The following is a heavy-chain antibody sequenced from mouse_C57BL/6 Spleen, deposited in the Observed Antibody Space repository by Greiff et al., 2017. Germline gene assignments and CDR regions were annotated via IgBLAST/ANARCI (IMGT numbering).Heavy chain of an antibody. Sequence: QVQLKESGPELVKPGASVKISCKASGYAFSSSWMNWVKQRPGKGLEWIGRIYPGDGDTNYNGKFKGKATLTADKSSSTAYMQLSSLTSEDSAVYFCARNWDVDYWGQGTTLTVSS. D-gene: IGHD4-1*01. CDR1: GYAFSSSW. J-gene: IGHJ2*01. V-gene: IGHV1-82*01. CDR2: IYPGDGDT. CDR3: ARNWDVDY.